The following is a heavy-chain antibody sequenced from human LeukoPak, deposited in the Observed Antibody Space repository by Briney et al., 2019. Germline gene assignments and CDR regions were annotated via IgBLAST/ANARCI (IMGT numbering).Heavy chain of an antibody. D-gene: IGHD2-2*01. V-gene: IGHV3-33*01. J-gene: IGHJ4*02. CDR2: IWYDGSNK. CDR3: AREMRCSSTSCYIDL. CDR1: GSTFSDYG. Sequence: GGSLRLSCAASGSTFSDYGMHWVRQAPGKGLEWVAVIWYDGSNKYYADSAKGRFTISRDNSKNTLYLQMNSLRAEDTAVYYCAREMRCSSTSCYIDLWGQGTLVTVSS.